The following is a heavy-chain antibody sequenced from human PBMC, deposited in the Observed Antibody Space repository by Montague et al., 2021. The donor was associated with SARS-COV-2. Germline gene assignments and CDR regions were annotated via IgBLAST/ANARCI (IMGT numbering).Heavy chain of an antibody. CDR2: KYYSGST. V-gene: IGHV4-39*07. J-gene: IGHJ4*02. Sequence: SETLSLTCTVSGGSISSYHYYWGWIRQPPGKGLEWIGVKYYSGSTWLNPTLKSRVTISVDTSKNQLSLNLRSVTAADTAVYFCGRVISTATSNPFDDWGQGTLVTVSS. CDR3: GRVISTATSNPFDD. D-gene: IGHD2-15*01. CDR1: GGSISSYHYY.